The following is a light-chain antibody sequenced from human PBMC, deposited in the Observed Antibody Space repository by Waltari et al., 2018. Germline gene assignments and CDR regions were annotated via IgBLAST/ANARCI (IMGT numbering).Light chain of an antibody. CDR1: QSVTSIS. CDR3: QQYDGEVVT. V-gene: IGKV3-20*01. J-gene: IGKJ4*01. Sequence: EIVLTQSPGTLSLSPGERATLSCRASQSVTSISLTWYQQKVGQAPRLLIYGTSSRATGIPYRFSGSGSGTDFTLTISRLEPEDFAVYYCQQYDGEVVTFGGGTKVEI. CDR2: GTS.